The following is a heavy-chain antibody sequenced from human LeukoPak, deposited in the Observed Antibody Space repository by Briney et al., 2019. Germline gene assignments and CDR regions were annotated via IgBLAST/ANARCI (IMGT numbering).Heavy chain of an antibody. Sequence: ESGPTLVNPTQTLTLTCTFSGFSLSTSGMCVSWIRQPPGKALEWLALIDWDDDKYYSTSVKGRFTISRDNSKNTLYLQMNSLRAEDTAVYYCALGVATYYFDYWGQGTLVTVSS. V-gene: IGHV2-70*02. CDR2: IDWDDDK. J-gene: IGHJ4*02. CDR1: GFSLSTSGMC. CDR3: ALGVATYYFDY. D-gene: IGHD5-12*01.